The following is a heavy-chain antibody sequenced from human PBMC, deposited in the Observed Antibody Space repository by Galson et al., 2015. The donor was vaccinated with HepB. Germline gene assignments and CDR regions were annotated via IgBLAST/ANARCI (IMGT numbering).Heavy chain of an antibody. Sequence: SVKVSCKTSGGTFSSYAISWVRQAPGQGLEWMGGIIPIFGTANYAQKFQGRVTITADESTSTAYMELSSLRSEDTAVYYCARNSYGSGRSEWPIWGQGTMVTVSS. CDR3: ARNSYGSGRSEWPI. CDR2: IIPIFGTA. J-gene: IGHJ3*02. V-gene: IGHV1-69*13. D-gene: IGHD3-10*01. CDR1: GGTFSSYA.